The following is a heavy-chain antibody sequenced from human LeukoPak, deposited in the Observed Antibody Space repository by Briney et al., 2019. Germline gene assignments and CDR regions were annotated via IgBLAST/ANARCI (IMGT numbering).Heavy chain of an antibody. D-gene: IGHD3-9*01. V-gene: IGHV4-39*01. Sequence: SETLSLTCTVSDGSISSSSYYWGWIRQPPGKGLEWIGSIYDSGSTYYNPSLKSRVTISVDTSKNQFSLKLSSVTAADTAVYYCARQVGYYDILTGYATGLGFDYWGQGTLVTVSS. CDR1: DGSISSSSYY. CDR3: ARQVGYYDILTGYATGLGFDY. CDR2: IYDSGST. J-gene: IGHJ4*02.